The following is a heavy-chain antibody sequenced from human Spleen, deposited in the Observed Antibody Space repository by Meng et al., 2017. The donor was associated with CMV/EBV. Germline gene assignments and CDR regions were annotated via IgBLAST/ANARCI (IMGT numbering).Heavy chain of an antibody. CDR2: VSSSSNYI. Sequence: GGSLRLSCAASGFAFNTYSMNWVRQAPGKGLEWVSSVSSSSNYIYYADSVKGRFTISRDNAKNSLYLQMNSLRAEDTAVYYCARVPGRDWGQGTLVTVSS. J-gene: IGHJ4*02. CDR3: ARVPGRD. CDR1: GFAFNTYS. V-gene: IGHV3-21*01.